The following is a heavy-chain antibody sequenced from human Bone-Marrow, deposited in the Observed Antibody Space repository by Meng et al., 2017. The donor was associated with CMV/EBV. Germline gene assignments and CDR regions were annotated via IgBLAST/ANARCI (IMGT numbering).Heavy chain of an antibody. J-gene: IGHJ4*02. D-gene: IGHD3-3*01. CDR2: MSGSSGAT. CDR1: GFTFNNYA. CDR3: AKGDRTTIFGPLEG. V-gene: IGHV3-23*01. Sequence: ASGFTFNNYAMTWVRQAPGKGLEWVSSMSGSSGATYYADSVRGQFTISRDNSKNTLYLQMNSLRAEDTAVYYCAKGDRTTIFGPLEGWGQGTLVTVSS.